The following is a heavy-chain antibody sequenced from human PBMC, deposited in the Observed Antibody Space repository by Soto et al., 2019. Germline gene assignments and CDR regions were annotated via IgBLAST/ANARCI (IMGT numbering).Heavy chain of an antibody. J-gene: IGHJ4*02. Sequence: SETLSLTCTVSGGSISSGGYYWSWIRQHPGKGLEWIGYIYYSGSTYYNPSLKSRVTISVDTSKNQFSLKLSSVTAADTVVYYCARVWYCSGGSCYGIDYWGQGTLVTVSS. CDR2: IYYSGST. V-gene: IGHV4-31*03. D-gene: IGHD2-15*01. CDR3: ARVWYCSGGSCYGIDY. CDR1: GGSISSGGYY.